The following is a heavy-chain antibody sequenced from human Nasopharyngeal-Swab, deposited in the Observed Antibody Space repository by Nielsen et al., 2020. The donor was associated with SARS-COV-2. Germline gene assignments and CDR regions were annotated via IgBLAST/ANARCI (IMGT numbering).Heavy chain of an antibody. CDR3: AREVDDYGDYPGSLVFDY. CDR2: IYYSGST. J-gene: IGHJ4*02. V-gene: IGHV4-59*01. D-gene: IGHD4-17*01. Sequence: WIRQPPGKGLEWIGYIYYSGSTNYNPSLKSRVTISVDTSKNQFSLKLSSVTAADTAVYCCAREVDDYGDYPGSLVFDYWGQGTLVTVSS.